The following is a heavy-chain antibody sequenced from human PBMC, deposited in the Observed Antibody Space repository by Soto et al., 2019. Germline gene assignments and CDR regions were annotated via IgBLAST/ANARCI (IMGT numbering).Heavy chain of an antibody. Sequence: GGSLRLSCAASGFTFSSYAMSWVRQAPGKGLEWVSAISGSGGSTYYADSVKGRFTISRDNSKNTLYLQMNSLRAEDTAVYYCANFGAIMVSSSFNYFDFWGQGALVTVPS. CDR2: ISGSGGST. V-gene: IGHV3-23*01. CDR1: GFTFSSYA. CDR3: ANFGAIMVSSSFNYFDF. J-gene: IGHJ4*02. D-gene: IGHD6-13*01.